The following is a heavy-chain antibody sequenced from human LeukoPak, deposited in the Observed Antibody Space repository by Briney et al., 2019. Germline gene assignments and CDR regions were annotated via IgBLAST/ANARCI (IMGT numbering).Heavy chain of an antibody. J-gene: IGHJ4*02. V-gene: IGHV3-7*04. Sequence: GGSLRLSCAASGFTFSSYWTSWVRQAPGKGLEWVANIKQDGSEKYYVDSVKGRFTISRDNAKNSLYLQMNSQRAEDTAVYYCARGSSSWYHSVNDYWGQGTLVTVSS. D-gene: IGHD6-13*01. CDR1: GFTFSSYW. CDR3: ARGSSSWYHSVNDY. CDR2: IKQDGSEK.